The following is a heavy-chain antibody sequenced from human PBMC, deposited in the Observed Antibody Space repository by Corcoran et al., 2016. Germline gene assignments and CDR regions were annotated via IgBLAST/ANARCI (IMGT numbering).Heavy chain of an antibody. CDR3: ARGIFYDSSGPVGY. D-gene: IGHD3-22*01. Sequence: EVQLVESGGGLVQPGGSLRLSCAASGFTFSSYSMNWVRQAPGKVLEWVSYISSSSSTIYYADSVKGRFTISRDTAKNVLYLQMNSLRAEEKDVYYCARGIFYDSSGPVGYWGQGTRGTVPP. CDR2: ISSSSSTI. V-gene: IGHV3-48*04. J-gene: IGHJ4*02. CDR1: GFTFSSYS.